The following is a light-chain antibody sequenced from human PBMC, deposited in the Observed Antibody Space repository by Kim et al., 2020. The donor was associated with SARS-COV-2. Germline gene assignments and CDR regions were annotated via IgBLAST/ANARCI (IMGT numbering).Light chain of an antibody. CDR1: QSIRSIY. Sequence: EIVLTQSPGTLSLSPGQRATLSCRASQSIRSIYFAWFQQRPGQAPRLLMYSTTTRATGIPDRFSGSGSGTDFTLTISRLEPEDFAVYYCQQFSSSPYTFGQGTKLEI. J-gene: IGKJ2*01. CDR2: STT. CDR3: QQFSSSPYT. V-gene: IGKV3-20*01.